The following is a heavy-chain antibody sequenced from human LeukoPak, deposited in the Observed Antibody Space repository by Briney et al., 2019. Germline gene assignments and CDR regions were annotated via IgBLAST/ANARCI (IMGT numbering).Heavy chain of an antibody. CDR1: GGSISSYY. Sequence: SETLSLTCTVSGGSISSYYWSWIRQPPGKGLEWIGYIYYSGSTNYNPSLKSRVTISIDTSKNQFSLKLSSVTAADTAVYYCARYSSGWYYFDYWGQGTLVTVSS. D-gene: IGHD6-19*01. J-gene: IGHJ4*02. CDR2: IYYSGST. V-gene: IGHV4-59*01. CDR3: ARYSSGWYYFDY.